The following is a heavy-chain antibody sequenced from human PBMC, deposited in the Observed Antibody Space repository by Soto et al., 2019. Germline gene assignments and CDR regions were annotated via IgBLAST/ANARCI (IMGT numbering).Heavy chain of an antibody. D-gene: IGHD3-16*01. V-gene: IGHV4-34*01. J-gene: IGHJ3*02. CDR1: GGSFSGYY. CDR2: INHSGST. Sequence: QVQLQQWGAGLLKPSETLSLTCAVYGGSFSGYYWSWIRQPPGKGLEWIGEINHSGSTNYNPSLKSRVTISVDTSTDQFSQQRSSVNAADTAVYYCARWKKGDDAFDIWGQGTMVTVSS. CDR3: ARWKKGDDAFDI.